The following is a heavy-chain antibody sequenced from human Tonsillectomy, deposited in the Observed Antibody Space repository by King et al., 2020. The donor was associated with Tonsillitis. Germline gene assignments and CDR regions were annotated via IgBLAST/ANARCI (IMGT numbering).Heavy chain of an antibody. Sequence: LQQSGPGLVKPSQTLSLTCAISGDSVSSNSAAWNWIRQSPSRGLEWLGRTYYRSKWYNDYAVSVKSRITINPDTSKNQFSLQLNSVTPEDTAVYYCARTPREESRSWYWAFDYWGHGTLVTVSS. J-gene: IGHJ4*01. CDR1: GDSVSSNSAA. D-gene: IGHD6-13*01. V-gene: IGHV6-1*01. CDR2: TYYRSKWYN. CDR3: ARTPREESRSWYWAFDY.